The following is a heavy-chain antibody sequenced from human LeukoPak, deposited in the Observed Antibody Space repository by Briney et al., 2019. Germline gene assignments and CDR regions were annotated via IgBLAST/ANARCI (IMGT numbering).Heavy chain of an antibody. CDR3: ARQAPEYYYDSSGYQDY. D-gene: IGHD3-22*01. CDR1: GYTFTSYG. V-gene: IGHV1-18*01. Sequence: GASVKVFCKASGYTFTSYGISWVRQAPGQGLEWMGWISAYNGNTSYAQKFQGRVTMTRDTSTSTVYMELSSLRSEDTAVYYCARQAPEYYYDSSGYQDYWGQGTLVTVSS. CDR2: ISAYNGNT. J-gene: IGHJ4*02.